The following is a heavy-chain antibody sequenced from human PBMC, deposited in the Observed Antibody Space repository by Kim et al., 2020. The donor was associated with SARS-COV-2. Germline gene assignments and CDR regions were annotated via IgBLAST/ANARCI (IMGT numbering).Heavy chain of an antibody. CDR2: FNSDGSSI. CDR3: ATSYYDRSDYYRDAFDI. D-gene: IGHD3-22*01. CDR1: GFTFNTYW. J-gene: IGHJ3*02. V-gene: IGHV3-74*01. Sequence: GGSLRLSCAASGFTFNTYWMHWVRQAPGKGLMWISRFNSDGSSINYADSVKGRFTMSRDNAKNTVSLQMNSLRAEDTAVYYCATSYYDRSDYYRDAFDIWGQGTMVTVSS.